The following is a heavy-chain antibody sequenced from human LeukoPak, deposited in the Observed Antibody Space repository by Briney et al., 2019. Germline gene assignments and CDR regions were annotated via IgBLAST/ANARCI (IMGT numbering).Heavy chain of an antibody. Sequence: SETLSLTCTVSGRSISSYYWSWIRQPPGKGLEWIGYIYYSGSTNYNPSLKSRVTISVDTSKNQFSLKLSSVTAADTAVYYCARGESEVPDYWGQGTLVIVSS. CDR1: GRSISSYY. CDR3: ARGESEVPDY. D-gene: IGHD1-1*01. CDR2: IYYSGST. V-gene: IGHV4-59*01. J-gene: IGHJ4*02.